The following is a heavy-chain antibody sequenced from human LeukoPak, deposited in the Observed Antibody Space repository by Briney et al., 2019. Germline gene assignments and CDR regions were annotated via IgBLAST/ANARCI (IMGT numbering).Heavy chain of an antibody. CDR1: GFTFSSYG. V-gene: IGHV4-59*01. D-gene: IGHD3-22*01. Sequence: GSLRLSCAASGFTFSSYGMNWIRQPPGKGLEWIGNIYYSGSTNYNPSLKSRVTISVDTSKNQFSLKLSSVTAADTAVYYCTRGSIAYYYMDVWGKGTTVTISS. CDR3: TRGSIAYYYMDV. J-gene: IGHJ6*03. CDR2: IYYSGST.